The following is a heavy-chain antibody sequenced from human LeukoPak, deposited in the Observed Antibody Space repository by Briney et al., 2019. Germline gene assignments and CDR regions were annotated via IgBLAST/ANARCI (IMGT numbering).Heavy chain of an antibody. CDR1: GGSISNYY. D-gene: IGHD3-10*01. V-gene: IGHV4-59*01. CDR2: IYYSGST. J-gene: IGHJ4*02. CDR3: AREYGSGSYSLFY. Sequence: SETLSLTCTVSGGSISNYYWSWIRQPPGKGLEWIGYIYYSGSTNYNPSLKSRVTMSVDTSKNQFSLKLSSVTAADTAVYYCAREYGSGSYSLFYWGQGTLVTVSS.